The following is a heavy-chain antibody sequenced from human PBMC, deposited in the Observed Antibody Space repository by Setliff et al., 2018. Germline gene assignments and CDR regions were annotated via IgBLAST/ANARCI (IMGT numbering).Heavy chain of an antibody. J-gene: IGHJ4*02. V-gene: IGHV1-18*01. Sequence: ASVKVSCKASGYTFTDYGISWVRQAPGQGLEWMGWISPYTGNTFYAPQFQGRVIMTTDTSAKTAYMEFKSLRSDDTAIYYCSRLVRFCTKISCQRLLGDDYWGQGALVTVSS. CDR1: GYTFTDYG. D-gene: IGHD2-2*01. CDR2: ISPYTGNT. CDR3: SRLVRFCTKISCQRLLGDDY.